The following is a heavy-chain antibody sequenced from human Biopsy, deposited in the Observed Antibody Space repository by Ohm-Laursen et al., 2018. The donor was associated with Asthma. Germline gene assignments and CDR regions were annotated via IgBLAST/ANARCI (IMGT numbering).Heavy chain of an antibody. CDR2: ISVYNGNT. CDR1: GYTFNSAG. D-gene: IGHD3-10*01. J-gene: IGHJ6*02. V-gene: IGHV1-18*01. Sequence: SVTVSCKPSGYTFNSAGITWVRQAPGQGLEWMGWISVYNGNTKFAQKLQDRVTMITDTSTSTAYMELRSLRSDDTAVYFCARAVDYSHYYGIDVWGQGTTVTVS. CDR3: ARAVDYSHYYGIDV.